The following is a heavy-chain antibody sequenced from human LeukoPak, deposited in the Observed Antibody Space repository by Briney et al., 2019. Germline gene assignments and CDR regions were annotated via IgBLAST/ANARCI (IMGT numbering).Heavy chain of an antibody. CDR3: ARSFINYYGSGSPDY. D-gene: IGHD3-10*01. CDR1: GYSISSGYY. Sequence: PSETLSLTCAVSGYSISSGYYWGWIRQPPGKGLEWIGSIYHSGSTYYNPSLKSRVTISVDTSKNQFSLKLSSVTAADTAVYYCARSFINYYGSGSPDYWGQGTLVTVSS. V-gene: IGHV4-38-2*01. CDR2: IYHSGST. J-gene: IGHJ4*02.